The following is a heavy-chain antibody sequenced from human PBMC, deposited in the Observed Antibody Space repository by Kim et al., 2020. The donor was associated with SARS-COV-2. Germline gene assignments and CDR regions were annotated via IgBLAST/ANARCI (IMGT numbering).Heavy chain of an antibody. Sequence: SRVTISVDTSKNQFSLKLSSVTAADTAVYYCARGRRYLFFQARPNPGFDPWGQGTLVTVSS. CDR3: ARGRRYLFFQARPNPGFDP. D-gene: IGHD3-9*01. V-gene: IGHV4-34*01. J-gene: IGHJ5*02.